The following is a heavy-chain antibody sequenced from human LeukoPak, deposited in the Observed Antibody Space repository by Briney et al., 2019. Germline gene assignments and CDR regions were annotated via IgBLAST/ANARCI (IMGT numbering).Heavy chain of an antibody. CDR1: RFTFSDYY. V-gene: IGHV3-7*01. J-gene: IGHJ2*01. D-gene: IGHD4-17*01. CDR3: ARDLRAGGTWSYGVYFDL. CDR2: IKEDGSEK. Sequence: GGSLRLSCAASRFTFSDYYMTWVRQAPGRGLEWVDNIKEDGSEKNYVDSVKGRFTISRDNAKNSVYLLLNSLTPEDTAVYYCARDLRAGGTWSYGVYFDLWGRGTLVTVSS.